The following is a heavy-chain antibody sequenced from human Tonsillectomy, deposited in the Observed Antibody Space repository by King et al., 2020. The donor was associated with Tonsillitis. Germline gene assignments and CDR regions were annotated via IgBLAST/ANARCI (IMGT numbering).Heavy chain of an antibody. Sequence: QLQLQESGPGLVKPSQTLTLTCAVSGDSINSGSYSWSWIRQPPGKGLEWIGYINFSGATYYSPSLERRITISLDTSKNHFSLRLTSVTAADTAMYYCARAADYGANWIDPWGQGALVTVSS. D-gene: IGHD4-17*01. J-gene: IGHJ5*02. CDR1: GDSINSGSYS. CDR3: ARAADYGANWIDP. V-gene: IGHV4-30-4*07. CDR2: INFSGAT.